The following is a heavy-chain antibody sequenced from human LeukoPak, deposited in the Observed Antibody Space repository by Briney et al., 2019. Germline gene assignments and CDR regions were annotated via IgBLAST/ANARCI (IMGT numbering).Heavy chain of an antibody. D-gene: IGHD5/OR15-5a*01. Sequence: PGGSLRLSCAGSGLIFSDFYMNWIRQAPGKGLEWLAYISPSGSYTTYGDSVKGRFVISRDNTKNSVSLQMDSLRAEDTAVYFCAGDQVSAVFDYWGQGARVTV. J-gene: IGHJ4*02. CDR3: AGDQVSAVFDY. CDR2: ISPSGSYT. V-gene: IGHV3-11*05. CDR1: GLIFSDFY.